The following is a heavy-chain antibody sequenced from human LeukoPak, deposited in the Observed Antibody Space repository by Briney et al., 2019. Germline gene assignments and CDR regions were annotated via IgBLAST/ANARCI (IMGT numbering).Heavy chain of an antibody. CDR2: INHNGNVN. CDR1: GFTFSSYW. J-gene: IGHJ6*02. V-gene: IGHV3-7*03. Sequence: GGSLRLSCAASGFTFSSYWMNWARQAPGKGLEWVASINHNGNVNYYVDSVKGRFTISRDNAKNSLYLQMSNLRAEDTAVYYCARETRYYYDSSGYYQNYYYGMDVWGQGTTVTVSS. D-gene: IGHD3-22*01. CDR3: ARETRYYYDSSGYYQNYYYGMDV.